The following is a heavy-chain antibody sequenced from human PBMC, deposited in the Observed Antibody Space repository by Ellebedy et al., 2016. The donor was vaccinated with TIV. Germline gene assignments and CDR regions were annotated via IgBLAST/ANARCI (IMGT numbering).Heavy chain of an antibody. V-gene: IGHV4-39*01. CDR2: IYYSGTT. Sequence: SETLSLTCTVSGGSLSNYPYYWAWIRQPPGTGLEWIGSIYYSGTTYYNPSLKSRVTISVDTSKNQFSLKLSSVTAADTAVYHCARWFGELLYVRWFDPWGQGTLVTVSS. D-gene: IGHD3-10*01. CDR3: ARWFGELLYVRWFDP. CDR1: GGSLSNYPYY. J-gene: IGHJ5*02.